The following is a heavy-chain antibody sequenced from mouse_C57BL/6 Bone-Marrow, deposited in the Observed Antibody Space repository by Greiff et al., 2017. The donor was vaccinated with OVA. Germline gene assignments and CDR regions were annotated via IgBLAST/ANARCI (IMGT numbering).Heavy chain of an antibody. CDR2: IHPNSGST. D-gene: IGHD1-1*01. CDR3: AITTVVATNAMDY. J-gene: IGHJ4*01. Sequence: QVQLQQPGAELVKPGASVKFSCKASGYTFTSYWMHWVKQRPGQGLEWIGMIHPNSGSTNYNEKFKSKATLTVDKSSSTAYMQLSSLTSEDSAVYYCAITTVVATNAMDYWGQGTSVTVSS. CDR1: GYTFTSYW. V-gene: IGHV1-64*01.